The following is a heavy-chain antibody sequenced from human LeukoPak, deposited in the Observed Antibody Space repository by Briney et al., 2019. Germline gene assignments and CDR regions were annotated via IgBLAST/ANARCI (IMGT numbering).Heavy chain of an antibody. CDR2: IKTKTYGGTT. Sequence: PSGGSLRLSCTTSGFTFGDHGVSWFRQAPGKGPEWISFIKTKTYGGTTEYAASVKGRFTISRDDSTGIAYLQMDSLKPEGTAVYYCSRGVIVGAAYFDYWGQGTLVTVSS. CDR3: SRGVIVGAAYFDY. V-gene: IGHV3-49*03. J-gene: IGHJ4*02. D-gene: IGHD1-26*01. CDR1: GFTFGDHG.